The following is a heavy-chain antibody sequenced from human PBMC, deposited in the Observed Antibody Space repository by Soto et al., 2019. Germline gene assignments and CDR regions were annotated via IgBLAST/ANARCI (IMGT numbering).Heavy chain of an antibody. D-gene: IGHD6-13*01. CDR3: AKGGRYNRSWYEGY. J-gene: IGHJ4*02. CDR1: GLTFSSYA. V-gene: IGHV3-23*01. Sequence: GGSLRLSCAASGLTFSSYAMSCVRHAPGKVLEWVSSISASGDSTHNADSVKGRFAISRDNSKNTRDLYLNSLAADDAAVYYCAKGGRYNRSWYEGYWGQGTLVTVSS. CDR2: ISASGDST.